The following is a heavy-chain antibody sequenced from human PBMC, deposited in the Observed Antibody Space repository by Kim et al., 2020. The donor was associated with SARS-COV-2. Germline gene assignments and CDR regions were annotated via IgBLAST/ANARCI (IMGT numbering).Heavy chain of an antibody. Sequence: ASVKVSCKASGYTFTGYYMHWVRQAPGQGLEWMGRINPNSGGTNYAQKFQGRVTMTRDTSISTAYMELSRLRSDDTAVYYCARAGADTAMVVWAPESIGGYWGQGTLVTVSS. CDR1: GYTFTGYY. V-gene: IGHV1-2*06. CDR2: INPNSGGT. J-gene: IGHJ4*02. D-gene: IGHD5-18*01. CDR3: ARAGADTAMVVWAPESIGGY.